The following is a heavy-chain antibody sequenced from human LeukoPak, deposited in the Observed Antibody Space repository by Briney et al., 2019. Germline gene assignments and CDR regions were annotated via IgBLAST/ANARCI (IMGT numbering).Heavy chain of an antibody. CDR2: ISGSGGST. J-gene: IGHJ3*02. D-gene: IGHD1-14*01. Sequence: PGGSLRLSCAASGFTFSSYAMSWVRQAPGKGMEWVSAISGSGGSTYYADSVKGRFTISRDNSKNTLYLQMNSLRAEDTAVYYCAKLRRGPMGAFDIWGQGTMVTVSS. V-gene: IGHV3-23*01. CDR1: GFTFSSYA. CDR3: AKLRRGPMGAFDI.